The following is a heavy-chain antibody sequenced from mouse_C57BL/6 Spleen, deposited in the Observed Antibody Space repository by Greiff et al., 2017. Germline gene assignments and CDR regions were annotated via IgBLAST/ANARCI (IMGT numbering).Heavy chain of an antibody. CDR3: ARRGYYSNLLVEY. CDR2: ISPGSGGT. D-gene: IGHD2-5*01. CDR1: GYAFTNYL. V-gene: IGHV1-54*01. Sequence: VQLQQSGAALVRPGTSVKVSCEASGYAFTNYLIEWVKQRPGQGLEWIGVISPGSGGTNYNGKFKGKVTLTADKSSSTAYMQLSSLTSEDSAVYFCARRGYYSNLLVEYWGPGTTLTVAS. J-gene: IGHJ2*01.